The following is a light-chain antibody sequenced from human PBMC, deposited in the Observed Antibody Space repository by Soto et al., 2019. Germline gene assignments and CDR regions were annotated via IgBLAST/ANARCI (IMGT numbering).Light chain of an antibody. CDR3: QQYGSSHRK. CDR2: GAS. J-gene: IGKJ1*01. CDR1: QSVSSSY. V-gene: IGKV3-20*01. Sequence: EIVLTQSPGTLSLSPGERAILSCRASQSVSSSYLAWYQQKPGQAPRLLIYGASSRATGIPDRFSGSGSGTDFTLTISRLEPEDFEVYYCQQYGSSHRKFGQGTKGDI.